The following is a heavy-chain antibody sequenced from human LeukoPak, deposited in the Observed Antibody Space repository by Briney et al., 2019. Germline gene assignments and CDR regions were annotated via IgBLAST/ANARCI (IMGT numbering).Heavy chain of an antibody. CDR2: IKEDGSEN. Sequence: PGGSLQLSCAASGFTFSRYWMTWVRPAPGKGLEWVANIKEDGSENSYVESVKGRFTISRDNAKNSLYLQLNSLRAEDTAVYFCARQRYSDYWGQGTLVTVSS. CDR1: GFTFSRYW. CDR3: ARQRYSDY. D-gene: IGHD1-1*01. J-gene: IGHJ4*02. V-gene: IGHV3-7*01.